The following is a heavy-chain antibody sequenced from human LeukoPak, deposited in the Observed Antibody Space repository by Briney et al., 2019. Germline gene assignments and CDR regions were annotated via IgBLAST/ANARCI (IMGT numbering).Heavy chain of an antibody. CDR2: ISSTGGST. CDR3: AKSWRYSRDGVDY. Sequence: GGSLRLSCAASGFTFSSYAMSWVRQAPGKGLQWVSAISSTGGSTYYVDSVKGRFTISRDNSRNTLYLQMDSLRVEDTALYYCAKSWRYSRDGVDYWGQGALVTVSS. V-gene: IGHV3-23*01. J-gene: IGHJ4*02. CDR1: GFTFSSYA. D-gene: IGHD6-13*01.